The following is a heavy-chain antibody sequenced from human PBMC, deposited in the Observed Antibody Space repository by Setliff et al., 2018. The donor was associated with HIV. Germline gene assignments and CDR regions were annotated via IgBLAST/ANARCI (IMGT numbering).Heavy chain of an antibody. Sequence: GASVKVSCKASGYTFSSYAISWVRQAPGQGLEWMGGVIPIFGTANYAQKFQGRVTITADESTSTAYMELSSLRSEDTAVYYCAKGGYYDSTGYYYYYLYYLDEWGKGTTVTVSS. CDR2: VIPIFGTA. CDR3: AKGGYYDSTGYYYYYLYYLDE. CDR1: GYTFSSYA. D-gene: IGHD3-22*01. V-gene: IGHV1-69*13. J-gene: IGHJ6*03.